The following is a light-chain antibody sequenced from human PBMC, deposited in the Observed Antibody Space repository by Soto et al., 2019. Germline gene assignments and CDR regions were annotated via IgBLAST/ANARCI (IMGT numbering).Light chain of an antibody. J-gene: IGKJ1*01. Sequence: GDRVTITCWASESISTWLAWYQQKPGKAPKLLIYGASSLESGVPPRFSGDGSGTEFTLTISSLQRDDFGTYYCQQYSRLWSFGQGTKVEIE. CDR3: QQYSRLWS. CDR1: ESISTW. CDR2: GAS. V-gene: IGKV1-5*03.